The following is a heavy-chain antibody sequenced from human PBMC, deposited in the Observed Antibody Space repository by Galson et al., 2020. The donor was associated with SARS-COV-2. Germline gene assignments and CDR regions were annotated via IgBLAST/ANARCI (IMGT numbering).Heavy chain of an antibody. J-gene: IGHJ6*02. Sequence: ASVNVSCKASGYTFTDYYLHWVRQAPGQGLEWMRWINPKSGGTNYAQKFEGRVTMTRDTSITTAYMELSRLRADDTAVYYCARLRYYDVLTGYIVDVWGQGTMVTVSS. CDR1: GYTFTDYY. D-gene: IGHD3-9*01. CDR2: INPKSGGT. V-gene: IGHV1-2*02. CDR3: ARLRYYDVLTGYIVDV.